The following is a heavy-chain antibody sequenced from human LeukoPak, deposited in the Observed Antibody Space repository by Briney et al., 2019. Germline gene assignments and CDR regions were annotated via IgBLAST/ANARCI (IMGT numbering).Heavy chain of an antibody. Sequence: GESLRLSCAASGLTLSDCYMSWIRQAPGKGLECVAYIYPGGGVIYYADSVNGRFTIFRDNTKNSLYLQMSSLRAEDTAIYYCARDYHNKGHDYWGPGTLVTVSS. CDR2: IYPGGGVI. V-gene: IGHV3-11*01. D-gene: IGHD2/OR15-2a*01. CDR3: ARDYHNKGHDY. J-gene: IGHJ4*02. CDR1: GLTLSDCY.